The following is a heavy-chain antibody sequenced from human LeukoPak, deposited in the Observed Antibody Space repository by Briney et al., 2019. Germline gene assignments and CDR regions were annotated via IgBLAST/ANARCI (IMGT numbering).Heavy chain of an antibody. CDR2: IYYSGST. V-gene: IGHV4-39*07. J-gene: IGHJ3*02. CDR3: ARRAGDYYDSSGYAFDI. CDR1: GDSISSSYYY. D-gene: IGHD3-22*01. Sequence: SETLSLTCTVSGDSISSSYYYWGWIRQPPGKGLEWIGIIYYSGSTYYNPSLKSRVTISVDTSKNQFSLKLSSVTAADTAVYYCARRAGDYYDSSGYAFDIWGQGTMVTVSS.